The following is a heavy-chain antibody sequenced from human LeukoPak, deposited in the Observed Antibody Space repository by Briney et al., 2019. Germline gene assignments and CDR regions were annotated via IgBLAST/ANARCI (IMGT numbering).Heavy chain of an antibody. CDR1: GVSISSSSHH. CDR3: ARDELYSGSPFDY. J-gene: IGHJ4*02. D-gene: IGHD1-26*01. V-gene: IGHV4-39*07. Sequence: SETLSLPCTVSGVSISSSSHHWGWIRHPPGKGLEWVGSMYYSGSTYYNPSLKSRVTISVDTSKNQFSLKLSSVTAADTAVYYCARDELYSGSPFDYWGQGTLVTVSS. CDR2: MYYSGST.